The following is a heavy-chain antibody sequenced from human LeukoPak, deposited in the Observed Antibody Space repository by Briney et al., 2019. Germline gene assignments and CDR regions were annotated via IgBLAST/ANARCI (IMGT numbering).Heavy chain of an antibody. CDR3: AREGTSQLANAFDI. D-gene: IGHD2-2*01. Sequence: ASVKVSCKASGYTFTGYYMHWVRQAPGQGLEWMGWIYPNSGGTNYAQKFQGRVTMTRDTSISTAYMELSRLRSDDTAVYYCAREGTSQLANAFDIWGQGTMVTVSS. CDR1: GYTFTGYY. V-gene: IGHV1-2*02. CDR2: IYPNSGGT. J-gene: IGHJ3*02.